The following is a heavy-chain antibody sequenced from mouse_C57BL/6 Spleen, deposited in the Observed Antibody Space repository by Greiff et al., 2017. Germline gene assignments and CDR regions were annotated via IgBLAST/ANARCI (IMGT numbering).Heavy chain of an antibody. CDR1: GYTFTSYW. V-gene: IGHV1-64*01. D-gene: IGHD1-1*01. J-gene: IGHJ1*03. CDR3: ARDPPRTTVSLHFDV. Sequence: QVQLQQPGAELVKPGASVKLSCKASGYTFTSYWMHWVKQRPGQGLEWIGMIHPNSGSTNYNEKFKSKATLTVDKSSSTAYMQLSSLTSEDSAVYYCARDPPRTTVSLHFDVWGTGTTVTVSS. CDR2: IHPNSGST.